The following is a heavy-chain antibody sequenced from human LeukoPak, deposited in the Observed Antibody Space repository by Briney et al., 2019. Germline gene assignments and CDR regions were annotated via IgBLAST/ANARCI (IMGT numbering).Heavy chain of an antibody. CDR3: AKWGDYDILTGYYVSDF. CDR1: GFTFSNYA. V-gene: IGHV3-23*01. J-gene: IGHJ4*02. CDR2: VSGRDTST. D-gene: IGHD3-9*01. Sequence: GASLRLSCAASGFTFSNYAMSWVRQAPGKGLEWVSAVSGRDTSTYYTDSVKGRFTISRDNSKNTLYVEMNTLRAEDTAVYYCAKWGDYDILTGYYVSDFWGQGTLVTVSS.